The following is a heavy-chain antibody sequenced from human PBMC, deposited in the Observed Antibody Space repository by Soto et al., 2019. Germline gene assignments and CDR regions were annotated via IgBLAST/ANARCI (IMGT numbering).Heavy chain of an antibody. CDR2: IKQDGSEK. Sequence: GGSLRLSCAASGVIFSNYWLSWARQAPGKGLEWVANIKQDGSEKYYVDSVKGRFTISRDNSKNTLYLQMSSLRAEDTAVYYCAKAFSWYDYWGQGTLVTVSS. V-gene: IGHV3-7*03. J-gene: IGHJ4*02. CDR3: AKAFSWYDY. CDR1: GVIFSNYW. D-gene: IGHD6-13*01.